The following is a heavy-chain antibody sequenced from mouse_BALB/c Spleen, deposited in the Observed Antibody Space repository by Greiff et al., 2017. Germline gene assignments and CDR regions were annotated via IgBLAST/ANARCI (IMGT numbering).Heavy chain of an antibody. J-gene: IGHJ4*01. CDR2: IYPYNGGT. CDR1: GYTFTDYN. Sequence: VQLQQSGAELVKPGASVKISCKASGYTFTDYNMHWVKQSHGKSLEWIGYIYPYNGGTGYNQKFKSKATLTVDNSSSTAYMELRSLTSEDSAVYYCARSGYRYDVGNYWGQGTSVTVSS. V-gene: IGHV1S29*02. CDR3: ARSGYRYDVGNY. D-gene: IGHD2-14*01.